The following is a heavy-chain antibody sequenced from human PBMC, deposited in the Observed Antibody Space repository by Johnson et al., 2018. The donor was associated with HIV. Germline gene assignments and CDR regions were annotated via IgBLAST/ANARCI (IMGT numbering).Heavy chain of an antibody. CDR1: GFTVSSNY. CDR2: IYSGGST. Sequence: VQLVESGGDLVQPGGSLRLSCAVSGFTVSSNYMSWVRRAPGKGLEWVSVIYSGGSTYYADSVKGRFTISRDNSKNTVYLQMNSLRADDTAVYYCARRYCSGDCYVYAFDMWGQGTMVTVSS. D-gene: IGHD2-21*01. V-gene: IGHV3-66*01. CDR3: ARRYCSGDCYVYAFDM. J-gene: IGHJ3*02.